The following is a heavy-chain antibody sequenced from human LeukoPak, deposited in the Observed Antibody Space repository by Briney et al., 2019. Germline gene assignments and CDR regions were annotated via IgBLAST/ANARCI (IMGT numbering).Heavy chain of an antibody. CDR2: ISGSGGST. CDR3: AKVQGSYVYYDSPDV. D-gene: IGHD3-3*01. Sequence: GGSLRLSCAASGFTFSSYGMHWVRQAPGKGLEWVSAISGSGGSTYYADSVKGRFTISRDNSKNTLYLQMNSLRAEDTAVYYCAKVQGSYVYYDSPDVWGKGTTVTVSS. J-gene: IGHJ6*04. CDR1: GFTFSSYG. V-gene: IGHV3-23*01.